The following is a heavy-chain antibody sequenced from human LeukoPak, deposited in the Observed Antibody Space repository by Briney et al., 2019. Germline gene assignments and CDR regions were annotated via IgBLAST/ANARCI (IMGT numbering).Heavy chain of an antibody. CDR1: GGSISSSSYY. V-gene: IGHV4-39*01. J-gene: IGHJ4*02. D-gene: IGHD3-10*01. Sequence: SETLSLTCTVSGGSISSSSYYWGWIRQPPGKGLEWIGSTYYSGSTYYNPSLKSRVTISVDTSKNQFSLKLSSVTAADTAVYYCARARAGYYGSGRSFFDYWGQGTLVTVSS. CDR2: TYYSGST. CDR3: ARARAGYYGSGRSFFDY.